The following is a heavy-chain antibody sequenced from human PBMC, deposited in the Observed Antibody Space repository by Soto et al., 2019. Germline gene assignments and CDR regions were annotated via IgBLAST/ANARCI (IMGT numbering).Heavy chain of an antibody. V-gene: IGHV4-30-4*01. Sequence: PSETLSLTCTVSGGSISSGDYYWSWIRQPPGKGLEWIGYIYYSGSTYYNPSLKSRVTISVDTSKNQFSLKLSSVTAADTAVYFCAKDAVYNDGLWLMDQWGQGTQVTVSS. CDR1: GGSISSGDYY. CDR2: IYYSGST. CDR3: AKDAVYNDGLWLMDQ. J-gene: IGHJ4*02. D-gene: IGHD2-21*01.